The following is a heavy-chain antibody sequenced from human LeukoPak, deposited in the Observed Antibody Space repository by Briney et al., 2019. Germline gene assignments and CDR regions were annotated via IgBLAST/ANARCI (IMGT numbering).Heavy chain of an antibody. CDR2: INPNSGGT. V-gene: IGHV1-2*02. D-gene: IGHD6-19*01. J-gene: IGHJ4*02. CDR3: VRGRSVAGQKGALFDY. Sequence: GASVKVSCKASGYTFTGYYMHWVRQAPGQGLEWMGWINPNSGGTNYAQKFQGRVTMTRDTPISTAYMELTRLRSDDTAVYYCVRGRSVAGQKGALFDYWGQGTLVTVSS. CDR1: GYTFTGYY.